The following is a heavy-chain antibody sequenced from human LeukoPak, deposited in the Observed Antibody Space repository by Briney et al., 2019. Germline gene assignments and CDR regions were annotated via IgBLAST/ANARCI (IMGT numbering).Heavy chain of an antibody. J-gene: IGHJ5*02. CDR1: GGSFSGYY. Sequence: SETLSLTCAVYGGSFSGYYWSWIRQPPEKGLEWIGEINHSGSTNYNPSLKSRVTISVDTSKNQTSLKLSSVTAADTAVYYCARDSLVHPNRWFDPWGQGTLVIVSS. CDR3: ARDSLVHPNRWFDP. V-gene: IGHV4-34*01. D-gene: IGHD6-13*01. CDR2: INHSGST.